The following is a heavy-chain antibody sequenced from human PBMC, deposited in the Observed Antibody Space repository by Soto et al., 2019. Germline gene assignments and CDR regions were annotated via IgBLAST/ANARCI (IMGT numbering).Heavy chain of an antibody. V-gene: IGHV3-23*01. CDR2: ISGSGGST. CDR3: AMGGNAFWSGFFDY. J-gene: IGHJ4*02. D-gene: IGHD3-3*01. Sequence: GGSLRLSCAASGFTFSSYAMSWVRQAPGKGLEWVSAISGSGGSTYYADSVKGRFTISRDNSKNTLYLQMNSLRAEDTAVYYCAMGGNAFWSGFFDYWGQGTLVTASS. CDR1: GFTFSSYA.